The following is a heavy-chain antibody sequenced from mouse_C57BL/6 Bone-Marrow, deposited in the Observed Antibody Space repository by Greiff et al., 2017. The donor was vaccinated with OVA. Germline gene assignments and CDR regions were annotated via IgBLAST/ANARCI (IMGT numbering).Heavy chain of an antibody. V-gene: IGHV1-22*01. CDR3: ARGIYYDYFYYAMDY. J-gene: IGHJ4*01. CDR1: GYTFTDYN. Sequence: EVKLMESGPELVKPGASVKMSCKASGYTFTDYNMHWVKQSHGKSLEWIGYINPNNGGTSYNQKFKGKATLTVNKSSSTAYMELRSLTSEDSAVYYCARGIYYDYFYYAMDYWGQGTSVTVSS. D-gene: IGHD2-4*01. CDR2: INPNNGGT.